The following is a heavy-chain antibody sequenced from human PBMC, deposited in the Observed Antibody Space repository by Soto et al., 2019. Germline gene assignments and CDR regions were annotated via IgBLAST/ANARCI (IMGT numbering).Heavy chain of an antibody. J-gene: IGHJ5*02. CDR2: INHSGST. CDR3: ALGYCSSTSWYEVHWFDP. V-gene: IGHV4-34*01. CDR1: GGSFSGYY. D-gene: IGHD2-2*01. Sequence: VQLQQWGAGLLKPSETLSLTCAVYGGSFSGYYWSWIRQPPGKGLEWIGEINHSGSTNYNPSLMSRVTISVDTSKNQFSRKLSSVTAADTAVYYCALGYCSSTSWYEVHWFDPWGQGTLVTVSS.